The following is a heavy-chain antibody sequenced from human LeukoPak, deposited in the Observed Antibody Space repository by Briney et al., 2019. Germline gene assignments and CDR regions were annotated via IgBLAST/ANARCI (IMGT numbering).Heavy chain of an antibody. J-gene: IGHJ4*02. D-gene: IGHD5-24*01. CDR1: GFPFSSYW. CDR3: ARRQRDGYNYYFDY. V-gene: IGHV3-74*01. CDR2: INSDGSST. Sequence: GGSLRLSWAASGFPFSSYWMHWVRQALGKGLVWVSRINSDGSSTSYADSVKGRFTISRENAKNTLYLQMNSLRAEDTAVYYCARRQRDGYNYYFDYWGQGTLVTVSS.